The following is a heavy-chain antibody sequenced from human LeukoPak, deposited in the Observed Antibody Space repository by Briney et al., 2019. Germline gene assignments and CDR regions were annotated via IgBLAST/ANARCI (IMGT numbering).Heavy chain of an antibody. V-gene: IGHV3-33*01. CDR3: ATHCSSTSCYMY. D-gene: IGHD2-2*02. CDR2: IWYDGSNK. Sequence: PGRSLRLSCAASGFTFNNYGMHWVRQAPGKGLEWVAVIWYDGSNKYYADSVKGRFSISRHNPKNTLYLQMSSLRAEDTAVYYCATHCSSTSCYMYWGQGTLVTVSS. J-gene: IGHJ4*02. CDR1: GFTFNNYG.